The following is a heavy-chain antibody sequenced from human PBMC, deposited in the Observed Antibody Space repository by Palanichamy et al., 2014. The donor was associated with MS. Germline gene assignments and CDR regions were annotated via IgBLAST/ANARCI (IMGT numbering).Heavy chain of an antibody. CDR3: ARDLRYCSSTSCYGPDIWIGP. Sequence: QVQVVQSGAEVKKPGASVKVSCKTSGYTFTRHGISWVRQAPGQGLEWMGWISAYNGNTEFAQKFQGRLTLTTDTSTNTAYMELRSLRSDDTAVYYCARDLRYCSSTSCYGPDIWIGPWGQGTLVSVSS. CDR1: GYTFTRHG. V-gene: IGHV1-18*01. J-gene: IGHJ5*02. CDR2: ISAYNGNT. D-gene: IGHD2-2*01.